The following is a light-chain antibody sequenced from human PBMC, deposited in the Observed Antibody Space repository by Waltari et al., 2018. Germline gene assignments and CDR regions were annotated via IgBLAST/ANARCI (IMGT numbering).Light chain of an antibody. Sequence: IVLTQSPGTLSLSPGERATLSCRASQSLNSNYFTCYQQKPGQPPRLLIYGASSRATAVADRFSGSGAGTEFTLTISRVEPEDFAVYYCQYHSSSRVETFGQGTKVE. CDR1: QSLNSNY. CDR2: GAS. V-gene: IGKV3-20*01. CDR3: QYHSSSRVET. J-gene: IGKJ1*01.